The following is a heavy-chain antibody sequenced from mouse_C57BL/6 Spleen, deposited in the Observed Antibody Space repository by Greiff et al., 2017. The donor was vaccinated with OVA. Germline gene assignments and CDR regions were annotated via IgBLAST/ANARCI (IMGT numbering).Heavy chain of an antibody. CDR3: ARKGITTFDY. Sequence: QVQLQQPGAELVMPGASVKLSCKASGYTFTSYWMHWVKQRPGQGLEWIGEIDPSDSSTNYNQKFKGKSTLTVDKSSRTAYMQLSSLTSEDSAVYYCARKGITTFDYWGQGTTLTVSS. J-gene: IGHJ2*01. CDR2: IDPSDSST. D-gene: IGHD1-1*01. V-gene: IGHV1-69*01. CDR1: GYTFTSYW.